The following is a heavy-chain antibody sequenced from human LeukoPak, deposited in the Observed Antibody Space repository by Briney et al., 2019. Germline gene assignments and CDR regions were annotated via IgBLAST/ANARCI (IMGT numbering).Heavy chain of an antibody. Sequence: SQTLSLTCAISGDSVSSNIAAWNWIRQSPSRGLEWLGRTYYKSTLFNDYAVSVKSRITINPDTSNNEFSLQLNSVTPEDTAVYYCAREGFGVLDYWGQGTLVTVSS. V-gene: IGHV6-1*01. CDR1: GDSVSSNIAA. CDR3: AREGFGVLDY. CDR2: TYYKSTLFN. J-gene: IGHJ4*02. D-gene: IGHD3-16*01.